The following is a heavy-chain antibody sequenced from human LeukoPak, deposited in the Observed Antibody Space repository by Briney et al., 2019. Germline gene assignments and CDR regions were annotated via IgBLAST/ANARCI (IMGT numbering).Heavy chain of an antibody. CDR2: IYYSGST. D-gene: IGHD2-15*01. V-gene: IGHV4-59*01. J-gene: IGHJ4*02. CDR1: GGSISSYY. CDR3: MRGGGSYYCDH. Sequence: PSETLSLTCTVSGGSISSYYWSWIRQPPGKGLEWIGYIYYSGSTNYNPSLKSRVTISVDTSKNQFSLKLSSVTAADTAVYYCMRGGGSYYCDHWGQGTLVTVSS.